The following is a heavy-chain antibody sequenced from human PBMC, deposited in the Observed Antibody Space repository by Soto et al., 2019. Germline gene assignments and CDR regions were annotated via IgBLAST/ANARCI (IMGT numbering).Heavy chain of an antibody. CDR2: ISYDGSNK. V-gene: IGHV3-30*03. CDR1: GFTFSSYG. J-gene: IGHJ6*02. D-gene: IGHD3-22*01. CDR3: ARFSSSGLHSYYGMDV. Sequence: LRLSCAASGFTFSSYGMHWVRQAPGKGLEWVAVISYDGSNKYYADSVKGRFTISRDNSKNTLYLQMNSLRAEDTAVYYCARFSSSGLHSYYGMDVWGQGTTVTVSS.